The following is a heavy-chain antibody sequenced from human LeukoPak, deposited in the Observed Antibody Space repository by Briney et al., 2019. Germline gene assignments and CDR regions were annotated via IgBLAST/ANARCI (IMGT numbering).Heavy chain of an antibody. J-gene: IGHJ4*02. V-gene: IGHV4-61*02. D-gene: IGHD4-11*01. Sequence: SQTLSLTCTVSGGSISSGSYYWSWIRQPAGKGLEWIGRIYTSGSTNYNPSLKSRVTISVDTSKNQFSLKLSSVTAADTAVYYCARDAHDYLLPFDYWGQGTLVTVSS. CDR1: GGSISSGSYY. CDR2: IYTSGST. CDR3: ARDAHDYLLPFDY.